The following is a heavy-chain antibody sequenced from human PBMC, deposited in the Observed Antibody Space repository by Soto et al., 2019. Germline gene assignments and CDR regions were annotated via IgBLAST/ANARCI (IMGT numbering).Heavy chain of an antibody. CDR3: ARGTVYYCPNDKCGFFFDH. Sequence: QVQLQESGSGLLKPSQTLSLDCSVSGDSLRRGFHHWSWIRQTPGKGLQLIGYIDINGDTHYDPSLRNRLNMSIVTTESRFSLKVTSVTAADTAVYYCARGTVYYCPNDKCGFFFDHWGQGALVTVTS. CDR1: GDSLRRGFHH. CDR2: IDINGDT. V-gene: IGHV4-31*03. D-gene: IGHD2-8*01. J-gene: IGHJ4*02.